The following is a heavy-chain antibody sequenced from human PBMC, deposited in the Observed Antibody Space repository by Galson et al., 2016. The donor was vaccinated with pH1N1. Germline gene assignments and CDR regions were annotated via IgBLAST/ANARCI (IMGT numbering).Heavy chain of an antibody. Sequence: QSGAEVKKPGDSLRISCQASGYTFTTYWITWVRRLPGKGLEWMGRIDPSDSYTHYNPSFQGHVTISADKSINTAYLQWSSLKASDTAIYYCARHFNLRSPILFDPWGQGTLVTVSS. CDR3: ARHFNLRSPILFDP. J-gene: IGHJ5*02. V-gene: IGHV5-10-1*01. CDR2: IDPSDSYT. D-gene: IGHD3-3*02. CDR1: GYTFTTYW.